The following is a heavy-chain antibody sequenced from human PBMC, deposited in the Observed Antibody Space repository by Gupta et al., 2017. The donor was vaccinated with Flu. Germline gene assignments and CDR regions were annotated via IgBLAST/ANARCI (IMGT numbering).Heavy chain of an antibody. CDR1: GFTFSSYG. CDR3: AKDYTTYCGGDCYGAFDI. D-gene: IGHD2-21*02. Sequence: QVQLVESGGGVVQPGRSLRLSCAASGFTFSSYGMHWVRQAPGKGLEWVAVISYDGSNKYYADSVKGRVTISRDNSKNTLYLQMNSLRAEETAVYYCAKDYTTYCGGDCYGAFDIWVQGTMVTVYS. J-gene: IGHJ3*02. CDR2: ISYDGSNK. V-gene: IGHV3-30*18.